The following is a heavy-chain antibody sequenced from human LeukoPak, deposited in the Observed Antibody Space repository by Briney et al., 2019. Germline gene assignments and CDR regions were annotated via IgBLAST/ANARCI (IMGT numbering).Heavy chain of an antibody. CDR2: ISGNGGRT. CDR1: GYIFSSYA. Sequence: GGSLRLSCAASGYIFSSYAMSWARQAPGKGLEWVSAISGNGGRTYYADSVKGRFTISRDNSRNTLFLQMNSLRAEDTAVYYCAKVAEMDTILGKFDNWGQGTLVTVSS. D-gene: IGHD5-24*01. CDR3: AKVAEMDTILGKFDN. J-gene: IGHJ5*02. V-gene: IGHV3-23*01.